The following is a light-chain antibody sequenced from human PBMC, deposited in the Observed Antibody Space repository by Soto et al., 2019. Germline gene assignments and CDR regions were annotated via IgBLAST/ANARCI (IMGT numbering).Light chain of an antibody. Sequence: QSALAQPRSVSGSPGQSVTISCTGTSSDIGGYNFVSWYQQLPGTAPKLMIYDVSKRPSGVPDRFSGSKSGNTASLTISGLQAEDEADYYCCSYAGGWVFGAGTKVTVL. CDR1: SSDIGGYNF. V-gene: IGLV2-11*01. CDR2: DVS. J-gene: IGLJ3*02. CDR3: CSYAGGWV.